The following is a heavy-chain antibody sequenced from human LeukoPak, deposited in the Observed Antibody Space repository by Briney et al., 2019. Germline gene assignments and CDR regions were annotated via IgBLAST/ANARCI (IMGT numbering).Heavy chain of an antibody. V-gene: IGHV5-51*01. D-gene: IGHD2-2*01. CDR3: ARTPGYCSSTSCYHYYGMDV. CDR1: GYSFTSYW. J-gene: IGHJ6*04. CDR2: IYPGDSDT. Sequence: GESPKISCKGSGYSFTSYWIGWVRQMPGKGLEWMGIIYPGDSDTRYSPSFQGQVTISADKSISTAYLQWSSLKASDTAMYYCARTPGYCSSTSCYHYYGMDVWGKGTTVTVSS.